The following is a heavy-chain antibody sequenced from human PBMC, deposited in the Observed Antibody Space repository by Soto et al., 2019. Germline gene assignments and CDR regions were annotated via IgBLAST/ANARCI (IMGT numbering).Heavy chain of an antibody. D-gene: IGHD3-10*01. Sequence: SETLSLTCTVSGGSISSSSYYWGWIHQPPGKGLEWIGSIYYSGSTYYNPSLKSRVTISVDTSKNQFSLKLSSVTAADTAVYYCATCYLSVRGEYAFDIWGQGTMVTVSS. CDR1: GGSISSSSYY. CDR3: ATCYLSVRGEYAFDI. V-gene: IGHV4-39*01. CDR2: IYYSGST. J-gene: IGHJ3*02.